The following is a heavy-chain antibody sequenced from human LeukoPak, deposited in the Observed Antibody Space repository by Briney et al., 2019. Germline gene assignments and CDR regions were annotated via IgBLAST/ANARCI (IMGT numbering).Heavy chain of an antibody. D-gene: IGHD2/OR15-2a*01. Sequence: SETLSLTCTVSGGSISSYYWSWIRQPAGKGLEEIGRIYTSGSTNYNPSLKSRVTMSVDTSKNQFSLKLSSVTAADTAVYYCARVFSNPGGYYYYGMDVWGQGTTVTVSS. CDR2: IYTSGST. CDR1: GGSISSYY. V-gene: IGHV4-4*07. CDR3: ARVFSNPGGYYYYGMDV. J-gene: IGHJ6*02.